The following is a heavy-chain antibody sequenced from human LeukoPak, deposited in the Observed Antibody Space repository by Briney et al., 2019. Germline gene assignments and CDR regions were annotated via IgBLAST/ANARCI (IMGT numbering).Heavy chain of an antibody. CDR3: TTDVIVVVPTAEY. Sequence: GGPLSLSCAVSGLTFSNAWMSWVRPAPGEGMGLVVRIRSKTDGGTPDYAAHVKRKSRISRKDLENTLYLQMDSLKSEDTGVYFCTTDVIVVVPTAEYWGQGTLVTVSS. D-gene: IGHD2-2*01. J-gene: IGHJ4*02. CDR1: GLTFSNAW. CDR2: IRSKTDGGTP. V-gene: IGHV3-15*01.